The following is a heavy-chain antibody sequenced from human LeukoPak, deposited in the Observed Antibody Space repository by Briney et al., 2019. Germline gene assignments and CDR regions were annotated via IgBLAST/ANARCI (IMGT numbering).Heavy chain of an antibody. D-gene: IGHD2-21*01. CDR2: INPNSGGT. CDR3: GRADRLHAGPSLIGL. J-gene: IGHJ4*02. Sequence: ASVKVSCKTSGYSFTNYYMHWVRQAPGQGLEWMGWINPNSGGTSSAQKFQGRVTMTRDTSISTVYMEVSWLTSDDTAIYYCGRADRLHAGPSLIGLWGQGTLVTVSS. V-gene: IGHV1-2*02. CDR1: GYSFTNYY.